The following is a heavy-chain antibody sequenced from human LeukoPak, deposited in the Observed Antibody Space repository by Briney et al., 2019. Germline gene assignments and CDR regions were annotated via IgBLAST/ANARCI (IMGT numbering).Heavy chain of an antibody. Sequence: RASVRVSCKASGYTFTGYYMHWVRQAPGQGLEWMGRINPNSGGTNYAQKFQGRVTMTRDTSISTAYMELSRLRSDDTAVYYCARLPADLAQGPDWFFDLWGRGTLVTVSS. V-gene: IGHV1-2*06. CDR3: ARLPADLAQGPDWFFDL. D-gene: IGHD3/OR15-3a*01. J-gene: IGHJ2*01. CDR1: GYTFTGYY. CDR2: INPNSGGT.